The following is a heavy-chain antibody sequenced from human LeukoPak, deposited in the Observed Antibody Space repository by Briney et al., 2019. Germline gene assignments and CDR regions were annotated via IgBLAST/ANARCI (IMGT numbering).Heavy chain of an antibody. J-gene: IGHJ6*02. CDR2: ISSNGGST. Sequence: GGSLRLSCAASGFTFNSYAMHWVRQAPGKGLEYVSAISSNGGSTYYANSVRGRFTISRDNSKNTLYLQMGSLRAEDMAVYYCARWSRGYCSSTSCPYGMDVWGQGTTVTVSS. CDR1: GFTFNSYA. V-gene: IGHV3-64*01. CDR3: ARWSRGYCSSTSCPYGMDV. D-gene: IGHD2-2*01.